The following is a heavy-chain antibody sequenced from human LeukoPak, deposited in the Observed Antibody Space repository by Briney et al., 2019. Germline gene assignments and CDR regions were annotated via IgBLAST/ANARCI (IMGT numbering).Heavy chain of an antibody. V-gene: IGHV1-2*02. CDR1: GYTFTGYY. CDR2: INANSGGT. J-gene: IGHJ4*02. D-gene: IGHD3-9*01. CDR3: ARSSRYDIWTGYPY. Sequence: ATVKVSCKASGYTFTGYYMHWVRQAPGQGLEWMGWINANSGGTNYAQKFQGRVTMTRDTSISTAYMELSRLRSDDTAVYYCARSSRYDIWTGYPYWGQGTLVTVSP.